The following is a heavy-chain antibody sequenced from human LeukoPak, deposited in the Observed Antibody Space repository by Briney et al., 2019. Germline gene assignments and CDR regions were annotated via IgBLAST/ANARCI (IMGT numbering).Heavy chain of an antibody. V-gene: IGHV3-74*01. CDR2: IKSGGSST. CDR3: ARDAFGVDKSPF. CDR1: GFTFSSYW. J-gene: IGHJ4*02. D-gene: IGHD3-3*01. Sequence: GGSLRLSCAASGFTFSSYWMHWVRQAPGKGLVWVSRIKSGGSSTYYADSVKGRFTISRDNAKNTLYLQMNSLRAEDTAVYYCARDAFGVDKSPFWGQGTLVTVSS.